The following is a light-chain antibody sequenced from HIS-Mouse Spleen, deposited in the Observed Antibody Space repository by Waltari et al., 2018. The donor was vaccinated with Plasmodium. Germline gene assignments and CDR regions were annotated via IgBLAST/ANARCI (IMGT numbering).Light chain of an antibody. J-gene: IGLJ2*01. CDR3: QTWGTGMGV. V-gene: IGLV4-69*01. CDR2: LNSDGSH. CDR1: SGHSSYA. Sequence: QLVLTQSPSASASLGASVKLTCTLRSGHSSYAIAWHQQQAEKGPRSLIKLNSDGSHSKGDGLPGGFSGSSSGAEGYLTSCSLQSEDEADYYWQTWGTGMGVFGGGTKLTVL.